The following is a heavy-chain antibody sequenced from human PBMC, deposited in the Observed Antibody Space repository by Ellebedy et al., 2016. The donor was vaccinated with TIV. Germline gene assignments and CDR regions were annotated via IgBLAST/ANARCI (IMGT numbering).Heavy chain of an antibody. CDR3: ARDRANYPTVYLYFDL. CDR2: ISGNGDTV. J-gene: IGHJ2*01. Sequence: GESLKISCVASGFIFSRYSINWVRQAPGKGLEWVSYISGNGDTVYYADSVRGRFTISSDNAKNSVYLQMNSLRDEDTAVYYCARDRANYPTVYLYFDLWGRGTLVTVSS. D-gene: IGHD4/OR15-4a*01. CDR1: GFIFSRYS. V-gene: IGHV3-48*02.